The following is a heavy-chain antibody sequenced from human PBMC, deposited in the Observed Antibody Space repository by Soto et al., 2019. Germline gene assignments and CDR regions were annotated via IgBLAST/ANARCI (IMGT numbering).Heavy chain of an antibody. D-gene: IGHD3-10*01. J-gene: IGHJ6*02. V-gene: IGHV1-69*13. CDR2: IIPIFGTA. Sequence: GASVKVSCKASGGTFSSYAISWVRQAPGQGLEWMGGIIPIFGTANYAQKFQGRVTITADESTSTAYMELSSLRSEDTAVYYCARGEVRGVIITPYYYGMDVWGQGTTVTVSS. CDR3: ARGEVRGVIITPYYYGMDV. CDR1: GGTFSSYA.